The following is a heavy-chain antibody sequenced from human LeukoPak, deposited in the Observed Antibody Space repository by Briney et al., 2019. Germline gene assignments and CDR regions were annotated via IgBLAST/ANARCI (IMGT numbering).Heavy chain of an antibody. CDR1: GYSFNSYW. J-gene: IGHJ4*02. V-gene: IGHV5-51*01. CDR3: ARGNTVASFDY. Sequence: GESLKISCKGSGYSFNSYWIGWVRQMPGKGLEWMGIIYPGDSDTRYSPSFQGQVIISVDKSIGTAYPQWSSLKASDTAMYYCARGNTVASFDYWGQGTLVTVPS. D-gene: IGHD2/OR15-2a*01. CDR2: IYPGDSDT.